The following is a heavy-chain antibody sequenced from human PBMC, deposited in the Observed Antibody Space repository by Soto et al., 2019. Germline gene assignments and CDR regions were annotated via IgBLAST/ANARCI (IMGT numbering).Heavy chain of an antibody. J-gene: IGHJ5*02. CDR2: ISDSGTT. D-gene: IGHD3-16*02. Sequence: SETLSLTCTVFGGSIDSYYWSWIRQAPGKGLEWIGHISDSGTTNYNPSLGSRVTIPVDTSRNLFSLKLSSVTAADTAVYFCARDRWTSRANWFDPWGPGTLVTVSS. CDR3: ARDRWTSRANWFDP. CDR1: GGSIDSYY. V-gene: IGHV4-59*12.